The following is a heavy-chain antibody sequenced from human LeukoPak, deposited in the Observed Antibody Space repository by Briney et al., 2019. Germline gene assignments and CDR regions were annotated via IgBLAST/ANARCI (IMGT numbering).Heavy chain of an antibody. Sequence: GXLRLSCAASGFTFSNYAMNWVGQAPGKGVEGVSGISGSGGSTYYADSVKGRFTISRDNSKNTLYLQMISLRAEDTAVYYCAKDRYSNYGNWFDPWGQGTLVTVFS. J-gene: IGHJ5*02. D-gene: IGHD4-11*01. CDR1: GFTFSNYA. CDR3: AKDRYSNYGNWFDP. CDR2: ISGSGGST. V-gene: IGHV3-23*01.